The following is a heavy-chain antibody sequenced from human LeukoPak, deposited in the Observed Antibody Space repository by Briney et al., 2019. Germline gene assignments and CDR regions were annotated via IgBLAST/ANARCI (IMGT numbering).Heavy chain of an antibody. D-gene: IGHD4/OR15-4a*01. J-gene: IGHJ4*02. CDR3: AKIGANVGF. Sequence: PGGSLRLSCAASGFTFSSYSMNWVRQAPGQGLEWVSSISSSSSYIYYADSVKGRFTISRDNAKNTLYLQMNSLRAEDTAVYYCAKIGANVGFWGQGTLVTVSS. CDR2: ISSSSSYI. CDR1: GFTFSSYS. V-gene: IGHV3-21*04.